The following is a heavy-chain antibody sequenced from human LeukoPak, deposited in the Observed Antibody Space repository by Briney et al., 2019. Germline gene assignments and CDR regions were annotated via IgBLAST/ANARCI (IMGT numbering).Heavy chain of an antibody. CDR1: GGSFSGYY. CDR2: INHSGST. Sequence: SETLSLTCAVHGGSFSGYYWSWIRQPPGKGLEWIGEINHSGSTNYNPSLKSRVTISVDTSKNQFSLKLSSVTAADTAVYYCARGLGYSYGYGFDPWGREPWSPSPQ. V-gene: IGHV4-34*01. J-gene: IGHJ5*02. CDR3: ARGLGYSYGYGFDP. D-gene: IGHD5-18*01.